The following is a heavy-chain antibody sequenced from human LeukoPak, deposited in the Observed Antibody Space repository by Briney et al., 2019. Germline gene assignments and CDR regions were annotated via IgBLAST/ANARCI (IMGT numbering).Heavy chain of an antibody. Sequence: SETLSLTCTVSGGSISSYYWSWIRQPPGKVLECIGYIYYSGSTNYNPSLKSRVTISVDTSKNQFSLKLSSVTAADTAVYYCARDKVWQQLVPNWFDPWGQGTLVTVSS. J-gene: IGHJ5*02. CDR1: GGSISSYY. CDR2: IYYSGST. CDR3: ARDKVWQQLVPNWFDP. V-gene: IGHV4-59*01. D-gene: IGHD6-13*01.